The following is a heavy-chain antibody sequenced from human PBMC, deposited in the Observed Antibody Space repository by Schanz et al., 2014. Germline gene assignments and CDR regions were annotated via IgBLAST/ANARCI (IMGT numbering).Heavy chain of an antibody. J-gene: IGHJ2*01. CDR2: ISYSGSP. V-gene: IGHV4-31*03. CDR1: GGSVSSGGDY. D-gene: IGHD1-1*01. CDR3: ARDTTWRLDL. Sequence: QVQLQESGPGLVKPSQTLSLTCTVSGGSVSSGGDYWSWIRQHPGKGLEWIVFISYSGSPYYNPSLKNRFTISVDTAKNRVSLTLTSLTAADTAVYYCARDTTWRLDLWGRGTLVTVSS.